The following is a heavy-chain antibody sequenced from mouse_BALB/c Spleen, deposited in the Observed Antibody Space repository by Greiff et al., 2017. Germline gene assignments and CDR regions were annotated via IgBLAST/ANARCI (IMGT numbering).Heavy chain of an antibody. Sequence: EVQRVESGPELVKPGASVKISCKASGYSFTGYYMHWVKQSHVKSLEWIGRINPYNGATSYNQNFKDKASLTVDKSSSTAYMELHSLTSEDSAVYYCAREYYGSSYGAMDYWGQGTSVTVSS. J-gene: IGHJ4*01. CDR2: INPYNGAT. D-gene: IGHD1-1*01. V-gene: IGHV1-31*01. CDR1: GYSFTGYY. CDR3: AREYYGSSYGAMDY.